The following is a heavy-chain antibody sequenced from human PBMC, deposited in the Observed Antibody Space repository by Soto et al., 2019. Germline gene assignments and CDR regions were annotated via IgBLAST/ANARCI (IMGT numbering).Heavy chain of an antibody. CDR2: ISGSGGGT. V-gene: IGHV3-23*01. Sequence: GGSLRLSCAASGFTFSSYAMSWVRQAPGKGLEWVSAISGSGGGTYYADSVKGRFTISRDNSKNTLYLQMNSLRAEDTAVYYCAKDKSGATLNYYYYGMDVWGQGTTVTVSS. J-gene: IGHJ6*02. CDR1: GFTFSSYA. D-gene: IGHD3-10*01. CDR3: AKDKSGATLNYYYYGMDV.